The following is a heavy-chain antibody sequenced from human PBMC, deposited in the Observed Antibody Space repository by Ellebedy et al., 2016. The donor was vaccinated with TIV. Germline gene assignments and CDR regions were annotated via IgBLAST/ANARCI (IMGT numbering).Heavy chain of an antibody. D-gene: IGHD2-15*01. V-gene: IGHV4-39*07. CDR1: GGSISSSSYY. CDR3: ARGREYCSGGSCYCHFDY. Sequence: SETLSLXXTVSGGSISSSSYYWGWIRQPPGKGLEWIGSIYYSGSTYYNPSLKSRVTISVDTSKNQFSLKLSSVTAADTAVYYCARGREYCSGGSCYCHFDYWGQGTLVTVSS. J-gene: IGHJ4*02. CDR2: IYYSGST.